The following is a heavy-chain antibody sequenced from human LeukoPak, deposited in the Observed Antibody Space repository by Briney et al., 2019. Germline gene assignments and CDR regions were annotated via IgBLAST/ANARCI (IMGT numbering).Heavy chain of an antibody. D-gene: IGHD3-10*01. Sequence: ASVKVSCKTSGYSFTAYYIHWVRQAPEQGLEWMGWINPDSGGANYAQKFQGRVTMTRDTSITTAYMDLNNLGSDDTALYYCAIERRRGPTMKFGVNVFDIWGQGTMVTVSA. CDR1: GYSFTAYY. V-gene: IGHV1-2*02. CDR3: AIERRRGPTMKFGVNVFDI. J-gene: IGHJ3*02. CDR2: INPDSGGA.